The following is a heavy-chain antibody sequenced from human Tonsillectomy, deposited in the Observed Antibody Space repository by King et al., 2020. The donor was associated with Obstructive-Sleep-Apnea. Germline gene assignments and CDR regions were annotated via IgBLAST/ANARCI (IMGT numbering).Heavy chain of an antibody. D-gene: IGHD2-21*02. CDR2: ISFDVRCQ. J-gene: IGHJ4*02. CDR1: GFTFSNTG. V-gene: IGHV3-30*14. Sequence: VQLVESGGGVVEPGRALRISCAVFGFTFSNTGMHWVRQAPGKGLEGVALISFDVRCQNYAESVMGGFTMSSDNSWTTLTLQMNSLRAEDTAVYYFARDPSNCGGDCYSVVDYWGQGSLVTVSS. CDR3: ARDPSNCGGDCYSVVDY.